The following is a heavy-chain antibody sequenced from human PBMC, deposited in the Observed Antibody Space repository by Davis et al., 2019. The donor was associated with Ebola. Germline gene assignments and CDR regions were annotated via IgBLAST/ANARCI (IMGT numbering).Heavy chain of an antibody. J-gene: IGHJ5*01. CDR1: GDSITRGGYF. Sequence: PSETLSLTCSVSGDSITRGGYFWIWIRQHPGKGLEWIGSVYHTGLTYYNPSLKSRVTISVDTSTDQFSLTLNSVTAADTAIYYCARDHHGFDSWGQGTLVTVSS. CDR2: VYHTGLT. V-gene: IGHV4-31*03. CDR3: ARDHHGFDS.